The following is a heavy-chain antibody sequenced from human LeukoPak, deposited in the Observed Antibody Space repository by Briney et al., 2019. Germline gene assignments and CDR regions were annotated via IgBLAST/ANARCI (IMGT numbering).Heavy chain of an antibody. Sequence: SETLSLTCAVYGGSFSGYYWSWIRQPPGKGLEWIGEINHSGSTNYNPSLKSRVTISVDTSKNQFSLKLSSVTAADTAVYYCASRGRQLVLRYWGQGTLVTVSS. J-gene: IGHJ4*02. V-gene: IGHV4-34*01. D-gene: IGHD6-13*01. CDR3: ASRGRQLVLRY. CDR2: INHSGST. CDR1: GGSFSGYY.